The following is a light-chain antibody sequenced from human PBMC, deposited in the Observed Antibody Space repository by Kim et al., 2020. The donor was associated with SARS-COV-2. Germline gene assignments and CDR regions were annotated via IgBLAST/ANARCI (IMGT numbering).Light chain of an antibody. V-gene: IGLV3-25*03. CDR3: QSADSSGTYVV. CDR2: KDS. J-gene: IGLJ2*01. CDR1: ALPKQY. Sequence: PGQTARITCSGDALPKQYAYWYQQKPGQAPVLVIYKDSERPSGIPERFSGSSSGTTVTLTISGVQAEDEADYYCQSADSSGTYVVFGGGTKLAVL.